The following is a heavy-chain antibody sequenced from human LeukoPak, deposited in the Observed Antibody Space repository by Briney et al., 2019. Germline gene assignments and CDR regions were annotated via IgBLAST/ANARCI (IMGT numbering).Heavy chain of an antibody. D-gene: IGHD6-13*01. CDR3: ARRERGYSSSWYDY. CDR1: GGSISSSSYY. Sequence: SETLSLTCTVSGGSISSSSYYWGWIRQPPGKGLEWIGSIYYSGSTYYNPSLKSRVTISVDTSKNQFSLKLSSVTAADTAVYYCARRERGYSSSWYDYWGQGTLVTVSS. V-gene: IGHV4-39*01. CDR2: IYYSGST. J-gene: IGHJ4*02.